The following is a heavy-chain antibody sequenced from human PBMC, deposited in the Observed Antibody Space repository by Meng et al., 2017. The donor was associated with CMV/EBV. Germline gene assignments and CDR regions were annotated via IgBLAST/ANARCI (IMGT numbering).Heavy chain of an antibody. CDR2: IIPIFGTA. CDR1: GGTFSSYA. D-gene: IGHD3-10*01. Sequence: QVQLVQPGGEVKKPGASVKASCKVSGGTFSSYAISWVRQAPGQGLEWMGGIIPIFGTANYAQKFQGRVTITADESTSTAYMELSSLRSEDTAVYYCARRGSYYGSGSYYNWFDPWGQGTLVTVSS. J-gene: IGHJ5*02. V-gene: IGHV1-69*12. CDR3: ARRGSYYGSGSYYNWFDP.